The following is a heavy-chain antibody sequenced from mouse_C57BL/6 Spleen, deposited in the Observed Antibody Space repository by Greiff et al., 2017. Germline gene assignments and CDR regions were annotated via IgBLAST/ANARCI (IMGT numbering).Heavy chain of an antibody. V-gene: IGHV1-55*01. D-gene: IGHD2-5*01. Sequence: QVQLQQPGAELVKPGASVKMSCKASGYTFTSYWITWVKPRPGQGLEWIGDIYPGSGSTNYNEKFKSKATLTVDTSSSTAYMQRISLTSEDSAVYYCARKGLYYSNLDYWGQGTSLTVSS. CDR1: GYTFTSYW. J-gene: IGHJ2*02. CDR3: ARKGLYYSNLDY. CDR2: IYPGSGST.